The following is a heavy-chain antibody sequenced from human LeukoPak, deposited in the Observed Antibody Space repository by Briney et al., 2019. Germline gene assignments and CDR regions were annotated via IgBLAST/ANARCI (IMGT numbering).Heavy chain of an antibody. Sequence: RASVKVSCKASGYTFTSYAMHWVRQAPGQRLEWMGWINAGNGNTKYSQEFQGRVTITRDTSASTAYMELSSLRSEDMAVYYCARTIVVVPAANSLPAFDYWGQGTLVTVSS. D-gene: IGHD2-2*01. CDR1: GYTFTSYA. CDR3: ARTIVVVPAANSLPAFDY. CDR2: INAGNGNT. V-gene: IGHV1-3*03. J-gene: IGHJ4*02.